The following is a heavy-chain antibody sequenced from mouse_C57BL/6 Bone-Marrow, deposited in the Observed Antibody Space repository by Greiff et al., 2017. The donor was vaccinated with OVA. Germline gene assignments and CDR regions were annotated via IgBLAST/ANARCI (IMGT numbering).Heavy chain of an antibody. CDR3: TRDPHYYGNYFY. Sequence: EVHLVESGEGLVKPGGSLKLSCAASGFTFSSYAMSWVRQTPEKRLEWVAYISSGGDYIYYADTVKGRFTISRDNARNTLYLQMSSLKSEDTAMYYCTRDPHYYGNYFYWGQGTLVTVSA. V-gene: IGHV5-9-1*02. CDR1: GFTFSSYA. D-gene: IGHD2-1*01. J-gene: IGHJ3*01. CDR2: ISSGGDYI.